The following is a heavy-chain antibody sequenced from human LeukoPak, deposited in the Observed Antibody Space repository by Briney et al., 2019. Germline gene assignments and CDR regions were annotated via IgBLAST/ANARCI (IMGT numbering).Heavy chain of an antibody. V-gene: IGHV3-48*01. CDR3: ATYSSLNRREFQY. J-gene: IGHJ1*01. CDR2: ISSSGTTI. Sequence: GGSLRLSCAASGFTFSYYTMNWVRQAPGKGLEWVSYISSSGTTIFYADSVKGRFTISRDNSKNTLYLQMGSLGAEDTAVYYCATYSSLNRREFQYWGQGTLLTVSS. CDR1: GFTFSYYT. D-gene: IGHD3-22*01.